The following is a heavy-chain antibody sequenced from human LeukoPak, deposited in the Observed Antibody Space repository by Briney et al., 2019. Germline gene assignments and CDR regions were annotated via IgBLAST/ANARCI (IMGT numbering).Heavy chain of an antibody. CDR1: GDSISSSSSY. CDR2: IYYSGNT. CDR3: ARVLYSSSWFRYYYYYMDV. V-gene: IGHV4-39*01. Sequence: SETLSLTCTVSGDSISSSSSYWGWVRQPPGKGLEWIGSIYYSGNTYYNTSLKSRVTISVDTSKNQFSLKLSSVTAADTAVYYCARVLYSSSWFRYYYYYMDVWGKGTTVTVSS. J-gene: IGHJ6*03. D-gene: IGHD6-13*01.